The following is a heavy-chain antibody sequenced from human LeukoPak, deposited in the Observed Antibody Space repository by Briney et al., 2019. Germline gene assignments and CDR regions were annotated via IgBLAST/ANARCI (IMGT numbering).Heavy chain of an antibody. V-gene: IGHV3-74*01. CDR1: VFTFNNFL. CDR3: LGYASSGYYHY. CDR2: INTDGTIT. J-gene: IGHJ4*02. Sequence: PGWSLRLSCAASVFTFNNFLMRWGRQAPGKGLLWVSRINTDGTITSYADSVKGRFTISRDNAKNTLYPQMSSLRAEDTAVYYCLGYASSGYYHYWGQGTLVTVSS. D-gene: IGHD3-22*01.